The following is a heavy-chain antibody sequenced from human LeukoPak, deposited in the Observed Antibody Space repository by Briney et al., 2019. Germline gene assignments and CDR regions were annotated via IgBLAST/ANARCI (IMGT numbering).Heavy chain of an antibody. CDR2: IGADGVTT. Sequence: PGGSLRLSCAASGFTFTSFPMSWVRRARGKGLEYLSLIGADGVTTYYADSVKGRFTISRDNSNNTLYLQMNSLRAGDTAVYYCAKTWFGDLEIRFDPWGQGTLVTVSS. CDR1: GFTFTSFP. D-gene: IGHD3-10*01. CDR3: AKTWFGDLEIRFDP. J-gene: IGHJ5*02. V-gene: IGHV3-23*01.